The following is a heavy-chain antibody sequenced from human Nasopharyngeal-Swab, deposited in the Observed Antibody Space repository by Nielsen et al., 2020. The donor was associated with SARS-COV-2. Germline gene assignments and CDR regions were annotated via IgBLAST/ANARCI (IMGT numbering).Heavy chain of an antibody. J-gene: IGHJ4*02. V-gene: IGHV3-15*01. CDR2: IKSKTDGGTT. CDR3: TTDRLRIRNYDILTGYYWAQYYFDY. D-gene: IGHD3-9*01. Sequence: WIRQPPGKGLEWVGRIKSKTDGGTTDYAAPVKGRFTISRDDSKNTLYLQVNSLKTEDTAVYYCTTDRLRIRNYDILTGYYWAQYYFDYWGQGTLVTVSS.